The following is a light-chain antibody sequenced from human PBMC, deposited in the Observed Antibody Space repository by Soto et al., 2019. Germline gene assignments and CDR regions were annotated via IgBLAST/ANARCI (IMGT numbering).Light chain of an antibody. CDR2: GAS. V-gene: IGKV3-15*01. J-gene: IGKJ1*01. Sequence: EIVMTQSPATLSVSPGERATLSCRASQSVASNLAWYQQKPGQAPRLLIYGASTRATGIPVRFSGSGSGTEFTLTISSLQSEDCAIYYCQHYSNWPPWTFGQGTKVEIK. CDR1: QSVASN. CDR3: QHYSNWPPWT.